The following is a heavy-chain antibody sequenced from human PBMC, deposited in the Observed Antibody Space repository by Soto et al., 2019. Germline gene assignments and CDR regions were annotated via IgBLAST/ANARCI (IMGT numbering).Heavy chain of an antibody. D-gene: IGHD3-9*01. V-gene: IGHV4-39*01. CDR2: MSYSGDT. CDR1: GVSISSSTSY. Sequence: TSETLSLTCTVSGVSISSSTSYWGWIRQPPGKGLEWIGGMSYSGDTYYNSSLKSRVTISVDTSKSQFSLKLTSVTAADTAVYHCARGILTGTYRCYFDYWGQGILVTVSS. J-gene: IGHJ4*02. CDR3: ARGILTGTYRCYFDY.